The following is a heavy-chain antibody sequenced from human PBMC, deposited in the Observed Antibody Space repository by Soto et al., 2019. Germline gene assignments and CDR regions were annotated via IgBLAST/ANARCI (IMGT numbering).Heavy chain of an antibody. CDR2: ISGSGGST. CDR1: GFTFSSYA. J-gene: IGHJ4*02. V-gene: IGHV3-23*01. D-gene: IGHD6-19*01. CDR3: AKDVRGHSSGSLGY. Sequence: EVQLLESGGGLVQPGGSLRLSCAASGFTFSSYAMSWVRQAPGKGLEWVSAISGSGGSTYYADSVKGRFTISRDNSKNTLYLKINSLRAEDTAVYYCAKDVRGHSSGSLGYWGQGTLVTVSS.